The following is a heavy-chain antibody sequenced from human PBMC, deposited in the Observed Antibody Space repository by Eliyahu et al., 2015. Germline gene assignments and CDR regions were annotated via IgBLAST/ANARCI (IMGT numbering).Heavy chain of an antibody. Sequence: EVQLLESGGGLVQPGGSLRLSCAASGFPFXGYALSWVRQGPGKGXGGVSAISGSGDITYFPDSVKGRFTISRDNSKNTLYLQMNSLRADDTAVYYCAKSLGSSGYYWDFDYWGQGTLVTVSS. J-gene: IGHJ4*02. CDR3: AKSLGSSGYYWDFDY. V-gene: IGHV3-23*01. CDR1: GFPFXGYA. D-gene: IGHD3-22*01. CDR2: ISGSGDIT.